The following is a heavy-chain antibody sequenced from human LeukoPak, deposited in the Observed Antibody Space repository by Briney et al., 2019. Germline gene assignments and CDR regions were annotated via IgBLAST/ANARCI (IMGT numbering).Heavy chain of an antibody. V-gene: IGHV3-23*01. J-gene: IGHJ4*02. CDR2: ISSSGGST. Sequence: GGSLRLSCAASGFTFSNYAMSWVRQAPGKGLEWVSAISSSGGSTYYAGSVKGRFTISRDNSKNTLYLQMNSLRADDTAIYYCTKRGPTGTNDYWGQGTLVTVSS. CDR1: GFTFSNYA. CDR3: TKRGPTGTNDY. D-gene: IGHD1-7*01.